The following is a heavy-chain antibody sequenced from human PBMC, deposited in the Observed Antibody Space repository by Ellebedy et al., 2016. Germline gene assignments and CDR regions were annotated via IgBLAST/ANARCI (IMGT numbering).Heavy chain of an antibody. CDR3: ARPDTPVTMIRGVPHYGLDV. V-gene: IGHV5-10-1*01. D-gene: IGHD3-10*01. CDR2: IAPSDFYT. Sequence: GESLKISCKASGYTFTNYWISWVRQKPGKGLEWMGRIAPSDFYTRCSPSFEGHVTFSADKSITTSYLHWSSLKASDTATYYCARPDTPVTMIRGVPHYGLDVWGQGTTVTVS. J-gene: IGHJ6*02. CDR1: GYTFTNYW.